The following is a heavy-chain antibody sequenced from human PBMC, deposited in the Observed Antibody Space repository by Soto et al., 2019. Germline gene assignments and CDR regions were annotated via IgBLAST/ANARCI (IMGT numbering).Heavy chain of an antibody. D-gene: IGHD1-1*01. CDR2: IYYSGST. CDR3: ATNSRSHVSY. CDR1: GGSISSSSYY. V-gene: IGHV4-39*01. J-gene: IGHJ4*02. Sequence: KPSETLSLTCTVSGGSISSSSYYWGWIRQPPGKGLEWIGSIYYSGSTYYNPSLKSRVTISVDTSKNQFSLKLSSVTAADTAVYYCATNSRSHVSYWGQGTLVTAPQ.